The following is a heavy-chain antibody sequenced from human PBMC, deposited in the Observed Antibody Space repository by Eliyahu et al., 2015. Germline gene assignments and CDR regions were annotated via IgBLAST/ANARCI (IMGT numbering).Heavy chain of an antibody. CDR3: ARQRALGLWAFDY. V-gene: IGHV4-38-2*01. Sequence: QVQLQESGPGLVKPSETLSLTCXVSGYSMTTDIWWGWIRQSPGKGLXWIGSIYHAGSTLYNPSLKSRVTISVDTSKNQFSLKLHSGTAADTAVYYCARQRALGLWAFDYWGQGTLVTVSS. D-gene: IGHD3-16*01. J-gene: IGHJ4*02. CDR2: IYHAGST. CDR1: GYSMTTDIW.